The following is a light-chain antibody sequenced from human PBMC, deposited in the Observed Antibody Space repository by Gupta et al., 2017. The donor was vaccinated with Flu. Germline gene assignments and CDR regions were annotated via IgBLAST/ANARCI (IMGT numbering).Light chain of an antibody. CDR1: QGIDRW. J-gene: IGKJ4*01. CDR3: QMYKNYPVT. CDR2: KAS. V-gene: IGKV1-5*03. Sequence: DIQMTQSPSTLSAFVGDRVTITCRASQGIDRWVAWYHQTPGKAPKLLIYKASTLESGVPSRFSGSGSGTDFTLTITSLQPEDFGTYYCQMYKNYPVTFGGGTRVEIK.